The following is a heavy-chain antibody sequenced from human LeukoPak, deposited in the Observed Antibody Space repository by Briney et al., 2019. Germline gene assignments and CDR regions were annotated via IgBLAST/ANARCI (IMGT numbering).Heavy chain of an antibody. CDR1: GYIFTSYA. J-gene: IGHJ4*02. CDR3: ARDVWFGESHGVLDY. V-gene: IGHV1-18*01. Sequence: ASVRVSCKAAGYIFTSYAISWVRQAPGQWLEWMGWISAYNGNTNYAQKLQGRVTMTTDTSTSTAYMELRSLRSDDTAVYYCARDVWFGESHGVLDYWGQGTLVTVSS. D-gene: IGHD3-10*01. CDR2: ISAYNGNT.